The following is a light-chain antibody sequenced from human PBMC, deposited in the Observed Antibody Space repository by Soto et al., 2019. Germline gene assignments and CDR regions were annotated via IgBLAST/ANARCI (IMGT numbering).Light chain of an antibody. J-gene: IGKJ2*01. CDR2: GAS. CDR3: QRYGSSPPFT. CDR1: QRVSSSY. Sequence: LSLSPGERATLSCRASQRVSSSYLAWYQQKPGQAPRLLIYGASSRATGIPDRFSGSGSGTDFTLTISRLEPEDFAVYFCQRYGSSPPFTFGQGTKVDIK. V-gene: IGKV3-20*01.